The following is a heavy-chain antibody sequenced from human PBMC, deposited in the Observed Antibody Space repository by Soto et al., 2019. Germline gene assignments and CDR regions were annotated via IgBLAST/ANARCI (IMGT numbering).Heavy chain of an antibody. Sequence: ASVKVSCKASGYTFTGYYMHWVRQAPGQGLEWMGWINPNSGGTNYAQKFQGRVTMTRDTSIRTAYMELSRLRSDDTAVYYCARGPSIFGVVIMYYFDYWGQGTLVTVSS. D-gene: IGHD3-3*01. CDR1: GYTFTGYY. CDR2: INPNSGGT. CDR3: ARGPSIFGVVIMYYFDY. J-gene: IGHJ4*02. V-gene: IGHV1-2*02.